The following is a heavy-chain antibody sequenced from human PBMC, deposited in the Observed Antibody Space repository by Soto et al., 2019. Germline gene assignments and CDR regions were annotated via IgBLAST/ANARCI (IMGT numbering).Heavy chain of an antibody. CDR1: GFTFSSYS. CDR2: ISSSSSYI. J-gene: IGHJ4*02. Sequence: GGSLRLSCAASGFTFSSYSMNWVRQAPGKGLEWVSSISSSSSYIYYADSVKGRFTISRDSAKNSLYLQMNSLRAEDTAVYYCARDYYYDSSGYYAGFDYWGQGTLVTVSS. V-gene: IGHV3-21*01. CDR3: ARDYYYDSSGYYAGFDY. D-gene: IGHD3-22*01.